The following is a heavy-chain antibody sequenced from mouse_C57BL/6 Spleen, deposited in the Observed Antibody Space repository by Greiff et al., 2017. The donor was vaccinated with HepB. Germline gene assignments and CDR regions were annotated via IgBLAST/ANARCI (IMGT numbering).Heavy chain of an antibody. CDR3: ARGGQFTTVVPHYYAMDY. Sequence: QVQLKQPGAELVMPGASVKLSCKASGYTFTSYCMHWVKQRPGQGLAWIGEIDPSDSYTNYNQKFKGKSTLTVDKSSSTAYMQLSSLTSEDSAVYYCARGGQFTTVVPHYYAMDYWGQGTSVTVSS. D-gene: IGHD1-1*01. J-gene: IGHJ4*01. CDR1: GYTFTSYC. V-gene: IGHV1-69*01. CDR2: IDPSDSYT.